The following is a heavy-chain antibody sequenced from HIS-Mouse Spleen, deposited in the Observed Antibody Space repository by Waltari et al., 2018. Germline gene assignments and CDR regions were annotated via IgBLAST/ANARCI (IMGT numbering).Heavy chain of an antibody. CDR3: AREIPYSSSWYDWYFDL. CDR1: GGSISSSSYY. V-gene: IGHV4-39*07. J-gene: IGHJ2*01. D-gene: IGHD6-13*01. Sequence: QLQLQESGPGLVKPSETLSLTCPVSGGSISSSSYYWGWSRHPPGKGLEWIGGIYYSGSTYYNPSLKSRVTISVDTSKNQFSLKLSSVTAADTAVYYCAREIPYSSSWYDWYFDLWGRGTLVTVSS. CDR2: IYYSGST.